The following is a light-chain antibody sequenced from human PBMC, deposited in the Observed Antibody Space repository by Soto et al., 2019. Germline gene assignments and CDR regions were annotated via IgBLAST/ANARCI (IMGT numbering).Light chain of an antibody. J-gene: IGKJ4*01. CDR1: QGISSY. Sequence: IQLTQSASALSASVGGRVTITCRASQGISSYLAWYQQKPGKAPKLLIYAASSLPTGVPSRFSGNYSGTDFTLTISSLQPEDFATYYCQQSYSNPLTFGGGTNVDI. CDR2: AAS. CDR3: QQSYSNPLT. V-gene: IGKV1-39*01.